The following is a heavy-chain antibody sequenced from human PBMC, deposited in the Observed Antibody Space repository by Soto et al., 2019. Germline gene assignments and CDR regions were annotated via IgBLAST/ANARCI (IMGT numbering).Heavy chain of an antibody. V-gene: IGHV3-30-3*01. D-gene: IGHD3-22*01. J-gene: IGHJ4*02. CDR3: AREANYYDSSAPWEFDY. CDR1: GFTFSSYA. CDR2: ISYDGSNK. Sequence: QVQLVESGGGVVQPGRSLRLSCAASGFTFSSYAMHWVRQAPGKGLEWVAVISYDGSNKYYADSVKGRFTISRDNSKNTLYLQMNSLRAEDTAVYYCAREANYYDSSAPWEFDYWGQGTLVTVSS.